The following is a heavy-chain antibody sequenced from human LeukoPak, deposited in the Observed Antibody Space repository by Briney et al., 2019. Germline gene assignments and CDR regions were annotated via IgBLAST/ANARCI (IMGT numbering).Heavy chain of an antibody. V-gene: IGHV4-38-2*02. D-gene: IGHD3-9*01. J-gene: IGHJ5*02. CDR1: GYSISTGYY. CDR3: ARVPGVYYDRLTGYGSGWFDP. CDR2: VYHSGST. Sequence: PSETLSLTCTVSGYSISTGYYWGWVRQPPGKGLEWIGTVYHSGSTYYNPSLRSRVTISVETSKNQFSLKVRSMTAADTAVYYCARVPGVYYDRLTGYGSGWFDPWGQGTLVTVSS.